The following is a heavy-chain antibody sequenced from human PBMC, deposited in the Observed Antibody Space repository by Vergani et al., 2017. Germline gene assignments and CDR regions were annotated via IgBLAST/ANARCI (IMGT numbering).Heavy chain of an antibody. D-gene: IGHD3/OR15-3a*01. Sequence: VQLVESGPGLVKPSETLSLTCTVSGGSISSYYWSLIRQPPGKGLEWIGYIYYSGSTNYNPSLKSRVTISVDTSKNQFSLKLSSVTAADTAVYYCARGTLDGGWTGLGPFDPWGQGTLVTVSS. CDR3: ARGTLDGGWTGLGPFDP. V-gene: IGHV4-59*01. CDR2: IYYSGST. J-gene: IGHJ5*02. CDR1: GGSISSYY.